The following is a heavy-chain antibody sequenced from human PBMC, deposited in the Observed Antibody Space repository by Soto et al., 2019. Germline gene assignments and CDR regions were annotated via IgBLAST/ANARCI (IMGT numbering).Heavy chain of an antibody. CDR2: IWYDGSNK. Sequence: QVQLVESGGGVVQPGRSLRLSCAASGFTFSSYGIHWVRQAPGKGLEWVAVIWYDGSNKYYADSVKGRFTISRDNAKNTLYLQITCLRAEDTAVYYCAGSSGYSFFDSWGQGTLVTVSS. CDR3: AGSSGYSFFDS. J-gene: IGHJ4*02. V-gene: IGHV3-33*01. D-gene: IGHD3-22*01. CDR1: GFTFSSYG.